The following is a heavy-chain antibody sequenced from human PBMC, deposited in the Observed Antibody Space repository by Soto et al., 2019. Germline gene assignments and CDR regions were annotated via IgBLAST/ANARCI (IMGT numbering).Heavy chain of an antibody. CDR3: ARPRGERDYNWFDP. CDR2: IYYSGST. J-gene: IGHJ5*02. D-gene: IGHD3-10*01. V-gene: IGHV4-59*01. CDR1: GGSISSYY. Sequence: SETLSLTCTVSGGSISSYYWSWIRQPPGKGLEWIGYIYYSGSTNYNPSLKSRVTISVDTSKNQFSLKLSSVTAADTAVYYCARPRGERDYNWFDPWGRGTLVTVSS.